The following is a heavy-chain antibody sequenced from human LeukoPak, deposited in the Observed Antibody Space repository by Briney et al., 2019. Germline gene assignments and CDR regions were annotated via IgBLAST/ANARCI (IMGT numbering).Heavy chain of an antibody. V-gene: IGHV1-8*01. D-gene: IGHD7-27*01. CDR2: MNPKSGNT. J-gene: IGHJ4*02. Sequence: ASVKVSCKTSGYTFTNYDINWVRQATGQGLEWMGWMNPKSGNTGSAQRFQGRVALTRDTSISTAYMELSSLRSEDTAVYYCARVWGSIDYWGQGTLVTVSS. CDR3: ARVWGSIDY. CDR1: GYTFTNYD.